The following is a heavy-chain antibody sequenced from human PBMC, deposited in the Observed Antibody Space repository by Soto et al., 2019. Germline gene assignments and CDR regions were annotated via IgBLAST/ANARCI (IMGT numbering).Heavy chain of an antibody. V-gene: IGHV3-15*01. D-gene: IGHD2-15*01. CDR1: GFTFSNAW. Sequence: EVQLVESGGGLVKPGGSLRLSCAASGFTFSNAWMSWVRQAPGKGLEWVGRIKSKTDGGTTDYAAPVKGRFTISRDDSKNTLYLQMNSLKTEDTAVYYCTTVDVVVVAAHFYYYGMDVWGQGTTVTVSS. CDR3: TTVDVVVVAAHFYYYGMDV. J-gene: IGHJ6*02. CDR2: IKSKTDGGTT.